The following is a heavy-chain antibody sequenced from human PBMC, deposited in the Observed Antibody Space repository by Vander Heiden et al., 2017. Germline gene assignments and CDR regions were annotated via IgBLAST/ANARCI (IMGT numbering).Heavy chain of an antibody. Sequence: EVQLVESGGGLVKPGGSLRLSCAASGFTFSSYSMNWVRQAPGKGLEWVSSISSSSRYIYYADSVKGRFTISRDNAKNSLYLQMNSLRAEDTAVYYCARGGSFGSGWFSFLYWGQGTLGTVSS. CDR2: ISSSSRYI. CDR3: ARGGSFGSGWFSFLY. V-gene: IGHV3-21*01. J-gene: IGHJ4*02. D-gene: IGHD6-19*01. CDR1: GFTFSSYS.